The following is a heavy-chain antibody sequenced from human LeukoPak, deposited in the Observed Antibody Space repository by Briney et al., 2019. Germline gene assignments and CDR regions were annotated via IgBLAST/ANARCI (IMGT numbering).Heavy chain of an antibody. V-gene: IGHV3-21*01. J-gene: IGHJ6*02. D-gene: IGHD2-8*01. CDR2: ISTSISYT. CDR1: GFTFRSYS. Sequence: GGSLRLSCAASGFTFRSYSMNWVRQAPGKGLEWVSSISTSISYTFHADSVKGRFTISRDNAKNSLYLQMNSLRVEDTAVYYCAREVLDATNGMDVWGRGTTVTVSS. CDR3: AREVLDATNGMDV.